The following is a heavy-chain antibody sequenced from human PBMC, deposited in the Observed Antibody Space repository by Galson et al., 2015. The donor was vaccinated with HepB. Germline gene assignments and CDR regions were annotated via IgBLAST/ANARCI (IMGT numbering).Heavy chain of an antibody. CDR1: GYTFTSYA. Sequence: SVKVSCKASGYTFTSYAMHWVRQAPGQSLEWMGWINAGNGNTKYSQKFQGRVTITRDTSASTAYMELSSLRSEDTAVYYCARGSGSGWLRPFDYWGQGTLVTVSS. CDR3: ARGSGSGWLRPFDY. CDR2: INAGNGNT. V-gene: IGHV1-3*01. D-gene: IGHD3-10*01. J-gene: IGHJ4*02.